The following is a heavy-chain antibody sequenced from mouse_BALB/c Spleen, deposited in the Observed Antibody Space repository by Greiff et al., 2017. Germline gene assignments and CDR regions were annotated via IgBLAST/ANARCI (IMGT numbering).Heavy chain of an antibody. CDR1: GFTFTDYY. J-gene: IGHJ3*01. CDR2: IRNKANGYTT. Sequence: VQLKESGGGLVQPGGSLRLSCATSGFTFTDYYMSWVRQPPGKALEWLGFIRNKANGYTTEYSASVKGRFTISRDNSHSILYLQMNTLRAEDSATYYCARDRPFAYWGQGTLVTVSA. V-gene: IGHV7-3*02. CDR3: ARDRPFAY.